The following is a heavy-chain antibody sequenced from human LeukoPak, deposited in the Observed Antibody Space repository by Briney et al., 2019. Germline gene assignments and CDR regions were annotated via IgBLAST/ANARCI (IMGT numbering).Heavy chain of an antibody. V-gene: IGHV4-61*01. CDR3: ARGYRRAFDI. CDR2: IYYSGRT. J-gene: IGHJ3*02. Sequence: TSETLSLTCTVSGGSVSSGTSYWGWIRPPPGKGLECIGYIYYSGRTHYNPSLKSRVTISVDTSKNQFSLKLSSVTAADTAVYYCARGYRRAFDIWGQGTMLTDSS. CDR1: GGSVSSGTSY. D-gene: IGHD1-14*01.